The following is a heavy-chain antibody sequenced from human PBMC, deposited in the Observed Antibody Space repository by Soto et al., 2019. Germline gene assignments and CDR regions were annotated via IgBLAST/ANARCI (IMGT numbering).Heavy chain of an antibody. CDR1: GGSMRSSSYY. Sequence: PSETLSLTCTVSGGSMRSSSYYWGWIRQPPGKGLEWIGSIYYSGSTYYNPSLKSRVTISVDTSKNQFSLKLSSVTAADTAVYYCARHYYDSSGYLGTYNWFDPWGQGTLVTVSS. CDR2: IYYSGST. V-gene: IGHV4-39*01. D-gene: IGHD3-22*01. J-gene: IGHJ5*02. CDR3: ARHYYDSSGYLGTYNWFDP.